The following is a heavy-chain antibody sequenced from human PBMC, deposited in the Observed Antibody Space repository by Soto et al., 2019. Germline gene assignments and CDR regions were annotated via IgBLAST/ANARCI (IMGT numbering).Heavy chain of an antibody. D-gene: IGHD1-1*01. V-gene: IGHV3-15*01. CDR3: THPGTGTSAGDAFDI. CDR2: IKSKTDGGTT. J-gene: IGHJ3*02. Sequence: GGSLRLSCAASGFPFSNAWMSWVRQAPGKGLEWVGRIKSKTDGGTTDYAAPVKGRFTISRDDSKNTLYLQMNSLKTEDTAVYYCTHPGTGTSAGDAFDIWGQGTMVTVSS. CDR1: GFPFSNAW.